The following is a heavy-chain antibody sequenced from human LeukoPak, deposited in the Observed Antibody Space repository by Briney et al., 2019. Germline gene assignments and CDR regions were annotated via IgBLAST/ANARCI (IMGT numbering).Heavy chain of an antibody. Sequence: GGSLRLSCAGSGFTFSNAWMSWVRQAPGKGLEWISCISSSSSYIYYADSVKGRFTISRDNAKNSVYLQMNSLRAEDTAVYYCTRAVAAADFSPGYWGQGTLVTVSS. CDR1: GFTFSNAW. J-gene: IGHJ4*02. CDR3: TRAVAAADFSPGY. V-gene: IGHV3-21*01. D-gene: IGHD3/OR15-3a*01. CDR2: ISSSSSYI.